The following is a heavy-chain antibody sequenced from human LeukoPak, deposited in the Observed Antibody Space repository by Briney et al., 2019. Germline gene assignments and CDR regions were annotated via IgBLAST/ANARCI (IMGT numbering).Heavy chain of an antibody. CDR2: IWYDGSNK. D-gene: IGHD3-10*01. J-gene: IGHJ6*03. CDR1: GFTFSSDG. V-gene: IGHV3-33*01. CDR3: TRLWFGEPPTFRRSMDV. Sequence: QAGRSLRLACAASGFTFSSDGMHWVRQAPGKVLEWVAVIWYDGSNKYYADSVKGRFTISRDNSKNTLYLQMNSLKTEDTAVYYCTRLWFGEPPTFRRSMDVWGKGTTVTVSS.